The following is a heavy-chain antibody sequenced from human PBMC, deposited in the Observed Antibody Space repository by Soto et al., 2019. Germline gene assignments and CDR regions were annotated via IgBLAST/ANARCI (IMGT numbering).Heavy chain of an antibody. CDR1: GFTFSSYD. CDR2: IGTAGDT. CDR3: ARGGANWNAGFGYYGMDV. J-gene: IGHJ6*02. V-gene: IGHV3-13*01. Sequence: GGSLRLSCAASGFTFSSYDMHWVRQATGKGLEWVSAIGTAGDTYYPGSVKGRFTISRENAKNSLYLQMNSLRAEDTAVYYCARGGANWNAGFGYYGMDVWDQGTTVTVSS. D-gene: IGHD1-1*01.